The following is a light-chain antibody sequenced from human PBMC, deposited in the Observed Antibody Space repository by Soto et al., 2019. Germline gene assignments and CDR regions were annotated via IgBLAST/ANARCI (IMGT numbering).Light chain of an antibody. Sequence: QSVLTQSPSASASLGASVKLTCTLNSGFATYAIAWHQQQPEKGPRYLMKLNSDGSHSKGDGIPDRFSGSSSGAERYLTISSLQSEDEADYYCLTWGTGYWVFGGGTKLTVL. CDR3: LTWGTGYWV. V-gene: IGLV4-69*01. CDR1: SGFATYA. CDR2: LNSDGSH. J-gene: IGLJ3*02.